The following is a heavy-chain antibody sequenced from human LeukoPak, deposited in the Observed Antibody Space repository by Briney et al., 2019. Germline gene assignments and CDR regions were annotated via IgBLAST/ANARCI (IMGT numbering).Heavy chain of an antibody. CDR2: ISAYNGNT. J-gene: IGHJ4*02. CDR1: GYTFTSYG. CDR3: ARSISRHSDFDY. V-gene: IGHV1-18*01. Sequence: ASVKVSCKASGYTFTSYGITWVRQAPGQGLEWMGWISAYNGNTNYTQRLQGRVTMTTDTSTSTAYMELRSLRSDDTAVYFCARSISRHSDFDYWGQGTLVTVSS. D-gene: IGHD2-15*01.